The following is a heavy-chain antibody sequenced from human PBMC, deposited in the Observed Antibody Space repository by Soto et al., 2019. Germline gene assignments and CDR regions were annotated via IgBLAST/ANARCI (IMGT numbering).Heavy chain of an antibody. D-gene: IGHD3-22*01. CDR3: ARDYYYDSSGYYAGFDY. Sequence: GGSLRLSCAASGFTFSSYSMNWVRQAPGKGLEWVSYISSSSSTIYYADSVKGRFTISRDNAKNSLYLQMNSLRDEDTAVYYCARDYYYDSSGYYAGFDYWGQGTLVTVSS. V-gene: IGHV3-48*02. CDR1: GFTFSSYS. J-gene: IGHJ4*02. CDR2: ISSSSSTI.